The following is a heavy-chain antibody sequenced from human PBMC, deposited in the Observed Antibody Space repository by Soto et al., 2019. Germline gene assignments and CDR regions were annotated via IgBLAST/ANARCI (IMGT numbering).Heavy chain of an antibody. CDR2: IHPHSGAT. J-gene: IGHJ5*02. V-gene: IGHV1-2*04. Sequence: QVQRVQSGAEVKKPGASVKVSCEATGYTFTGNYLHWVRQAPGQGLEWMGWIHPHSGATKYAQKCQGWVTMTRDTSISTAYLDLSSLKPNDTAGYYCVREGVGPTYGWFDPWGQGTLVTVSS. CDR3: VREGVGPTYGWFDP. CDR1: GYTFTGNY. D-gene: IGHD2-8*01.